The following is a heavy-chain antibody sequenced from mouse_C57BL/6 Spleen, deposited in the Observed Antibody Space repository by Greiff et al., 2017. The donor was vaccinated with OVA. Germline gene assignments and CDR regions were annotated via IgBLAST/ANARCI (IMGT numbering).Heavy chain of an antibody. J-gene: IGHJ3*01. V-gene: IGHV14-2*01. CDR3: ASTGSWFAY. CDR1: GFNIKDYY. D-gene: IGHD2-1*01. CDR2: IDPEDGET. Sequence: VQLQQSGAELVKPGASVKLSCTASGFNIKDYYMHWVKQRTEQGLEWIGRIDPEDGETKYAPQFQGKATITADTSSNTAYLQLSSLTSEDTAVYYYASTGSWFAYWGQGTLVTVSA.